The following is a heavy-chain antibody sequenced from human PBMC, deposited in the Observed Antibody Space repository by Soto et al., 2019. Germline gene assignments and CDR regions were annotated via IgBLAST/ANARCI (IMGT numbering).Heavy chain of an antibody. Sequence: EVQLLESGGGLVQPGGSLRLSCAASGFTFNAYAMTWVRQAPGKGLEWVAAIGGSGGNRYYADSVRGRFTISGDNSKDTVDLQMNSLMVEDTAVYYGASVASEYINAVDNWGQGILVTVSS. CDR2: IGGSGGNR. CDR1: GFTFNAYA. V-gene: IGHV3-23*01. CDR3: ASVASEYINAVDN. J-gene: IGHJ4*02. D-gene: IGHD5-12*01.